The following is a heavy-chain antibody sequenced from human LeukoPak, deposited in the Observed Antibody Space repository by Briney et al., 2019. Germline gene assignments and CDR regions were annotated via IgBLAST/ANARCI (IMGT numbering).Heavy chain of an antibody. CDR1: GGTFSSYA. CDR2: ISAYNGNT. CDR3: ARGQYFDF. V-gene: IGHV1-18*01. J-gene: IGHJ4*02. Sequence: ASVKVSCKASGGTFSSYAISWVRQAPGQGLEWMGWISAYNGNTDSAQELQGRFTMTTDTSTSTAYMELRSLRSDDTAVYYCARGQYFDFWGQGTLVTVSS.